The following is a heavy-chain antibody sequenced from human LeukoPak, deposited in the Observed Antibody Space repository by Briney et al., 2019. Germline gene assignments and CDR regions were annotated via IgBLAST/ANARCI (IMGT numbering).Heavy chain of an antibody. CDR3: ARGIEQLWLQNWFDP. V-gene: IGHV1-46*01. D-gene: IGHD5-18*01. Sequence: ASVKVPCKASGYTFTSYYMHWVRQAPGQGLEWMGIINPSGGGTSYAQKFQGRVTMTRDTSTSTVYMELSSLRSEDTAVYYCARGIEQLWLQNWFDPWGQGTLVTVSS. J-gene: IGHJ5*02. CDR1: GYTFTSYY. CDR2: INPSGGGT.